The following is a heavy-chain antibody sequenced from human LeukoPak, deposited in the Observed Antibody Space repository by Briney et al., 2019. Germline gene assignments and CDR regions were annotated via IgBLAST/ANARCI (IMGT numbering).Heavy chain of an antibody. V-gene: IGHV3-11*04. D-gene: IGHD3-22*01. CDR1: GFPFSSFY. CDR3: ARKDFSSGSFSY. CDR2: IGLSGSPL. Sequence: VRPGGSLRLSCAVSGFPFSSFYMSWIRQAPGKGLEWISYIGLSGSPLDYADSVKGRFTISRDNAKNSLYLDMNSLRAEDTAVYYCARKDFSSGSFSYWGQGTLVTVSS. J-gene: IGHJ4*02.